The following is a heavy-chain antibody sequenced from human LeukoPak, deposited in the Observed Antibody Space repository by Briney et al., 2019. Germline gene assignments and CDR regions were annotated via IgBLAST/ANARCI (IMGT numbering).Heavy chain of an antibody. CDR2: IYHSGST. Sequence: PSETLSLTCTVSGYSISSGYYWGWIRQPPGKGLEWIGSIYHSGSTYYNPSLKSRVTISVDTSKNQFSLKLSSVTAADTAVYYCASITIFGVYYMDVWGKGTTVTVSS. J-gene: IGHJ6*03. D-gene: IGHD3-3*01. CDR3: ASITIFGVYYMDV. CDR1: GYSISSGYY. V-gene: IGHV4-38-2*02.